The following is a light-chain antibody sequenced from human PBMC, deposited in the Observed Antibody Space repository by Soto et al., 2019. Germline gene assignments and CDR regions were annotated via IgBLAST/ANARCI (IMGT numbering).Light chain of an antibody. Sequence: DIQMTQSPSTLSASVGDRVTITCRASQSISNWLVWYQQKPGKAPKLLIYDVSRLESGVPSRFSGSGSGTEFTLTISSLQPDDFATYYCQQYNSYPWTFGQGTKVEIK. CDR1: QSISNW. CDR2: DVS. V-gene: IGKV1-5*01. CDR3: QQYNSYPWT. J-gene: IGKJ1*01.